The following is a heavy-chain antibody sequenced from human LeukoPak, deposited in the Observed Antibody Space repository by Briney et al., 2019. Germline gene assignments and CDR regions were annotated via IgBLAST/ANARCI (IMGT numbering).Heavy chain of an antibody. CDR3: ARGVYEFDY. CDR2: MKEDGGEK. V-gene: IGHV3-7*01. J-gene: IGHJ4*02. CDR1: GFTFSSYW. Sequence: PGGSLRLSCAASGFTFSSYWMSWVRQAPGKGLEWVANMKEDGGEKYYVDSVKGRFTISRDNVKNSLYLQMNGLRAEDTAVYYCARGVYEFDYWGQGTLVTVSS. D-gene: IGHD6-6*01.